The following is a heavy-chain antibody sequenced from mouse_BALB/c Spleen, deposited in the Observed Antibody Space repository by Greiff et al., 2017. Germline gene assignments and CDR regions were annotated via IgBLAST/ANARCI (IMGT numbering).Heavy chain of an antibody. CDR2: IRLKSNNYAT. D-gene: IGHD2-14*01. Sequence: DVQLVESGGGLVQPGGSMKLSCVASGFTFSNYWMNWVRQSPEKGLEWVAEIRLKSNNYATHYAESVKGRFTISRDDSKSSVYLQTNNLRAEDTGIYYCTRRYDGDPYWYFDVWGAGTTVTVSS. CDR1: GFTFSNYW. CDR3: TRRYDGDPYWYFDV. J-gene: IGHJ1*01. V-gene: IGHV6-6*02.